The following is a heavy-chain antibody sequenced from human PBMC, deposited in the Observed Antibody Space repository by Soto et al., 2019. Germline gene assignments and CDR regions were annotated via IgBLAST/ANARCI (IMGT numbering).Heavy chain of an antibody. CDR3: ATGVGGSWFDP. CDR1: GGSISSGDYY. D-gene: IGHD2-15*01. CDR2: IYYSGST. V-gene: IGHV4-30-4*01. J-gene: IGHJ5*02. Sequence: PXASLSLTSTVCGGSISSGDYYWSWIRQPPGKGLEWIGYIYYSGSTYYNPSLKSRVTISVDTSKNQFSLKLSSVTAADTAVYYCATGVGGSWFDPWGQGTLVTVS.